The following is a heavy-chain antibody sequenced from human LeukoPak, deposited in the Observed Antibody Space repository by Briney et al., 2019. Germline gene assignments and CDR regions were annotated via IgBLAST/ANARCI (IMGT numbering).Heavy chain of an antibody. Sequence: GGSLRLSCTASGFTFSSYAMNWVRQAPGKGLEWVSGIGGSGDSTHCADSVKGRFTISRDNSKNTMYLQMNSLRAEDTAVYYCAKGAGVTPDRSWGQGTLVTVSS. CDR1: GFTFSSYA. D-gene: IGHD3-10*01. J-gene: IGHJ4*02. CDR2: IGGSGDST. V-gene: IGHV3-23*01. CDR3: AKGAGVTPDRS.